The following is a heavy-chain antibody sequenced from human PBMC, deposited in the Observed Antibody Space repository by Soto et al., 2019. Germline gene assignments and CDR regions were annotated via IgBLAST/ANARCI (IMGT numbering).Heavy chain of an antibody. V-gene: IGHV4-34*01. J-gene: IGHJ5*02. CDR3: ATGHYYGSGNWFDP. CDR2: INHSGST. D-gene: IGHD3-10*01. Sequence: PSETLSLTCAVYGGSFSGYYWSWIRQPPGKGLEWIGEINHSGSTNYNPSLKSRVTISVDTSKNQFSLKLSSVTAADTAVYYCATGHYYGSGNWFDPWGQGTLVTSPQ. CDR1: GGSFSGYY.